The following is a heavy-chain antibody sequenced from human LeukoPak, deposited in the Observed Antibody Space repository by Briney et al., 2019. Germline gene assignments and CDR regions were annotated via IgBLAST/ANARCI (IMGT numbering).Heavy chain of an antibody. J-gene: IGHJ5*02. CDR3: ARGHQQKEYNWFDP. V-gene: IGHV4-4*07. Sequence: RIYTSGSTNYNPSLKSRVTMSVDTPKNQFSLKLSSVTAADTAVYYCARGHQQKEYNWFDPWGQGTLVTVSS. CDR2: IYTSGST.